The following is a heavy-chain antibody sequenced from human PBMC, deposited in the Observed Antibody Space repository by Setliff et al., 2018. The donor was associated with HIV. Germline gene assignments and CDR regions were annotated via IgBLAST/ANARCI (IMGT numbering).Heavy chain of an antibody. CDR1: GFTFNTYW. D-gene: IGHD3-22*01. V-gene: IGHV3-7*03. Sequence: LRLSCAASGFTFNTYWMSWVRQAPGKGLEWVANIKQDGSETYYVDSVKGRFTASRDNAKSTLYLQMNSLRAEDTAVYYCAKGTYSYDSSGPDYWGQGTLVTVSS. CDR3: AKGTYSYDSSGPDY. CDR2: IKQDGSET. J-gene: IGHJ4*02.